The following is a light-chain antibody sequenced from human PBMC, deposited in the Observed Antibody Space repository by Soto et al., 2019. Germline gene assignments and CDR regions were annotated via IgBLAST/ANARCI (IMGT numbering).Light chain of an antibody. CDR2: EVS. CDR1: NSDVGSSNL. J-gene: IGLJ1*01. V-gene: IGLV2-23*02. CDR3: CSYAGSSTHV. Sequence: QSVLTQPSSGSGPPGQLITFSCPGTNSDVGSSNLVSWYQQHPGKAPKLVIYEVSKRPSGVSNRFSGSKSGNTASLTISGLQAEDEADYYCCSYAGSSTHVFGTGTKVTVL.